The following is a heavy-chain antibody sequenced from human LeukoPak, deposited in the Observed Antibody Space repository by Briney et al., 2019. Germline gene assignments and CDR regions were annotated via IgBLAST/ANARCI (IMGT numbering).Heavy chain of an antibody. CDR2: INHSGST. J-gene: IGHJ4*02. V-gene: IGHV4-34*01. CDR1: GGSFSGYY. Sequence: SETLSLTCAVYGGSFSGYYWSWIRQPPGKGLEWIGEINHSGSTNYNPSLKSRVTISVDTSKNQFSLKLSSVTAADTAVYYCARAPLNSMIRGLGYFDYWGQGTLVTVSS. CDR3: ARAPLNSMIRGLGYFDY. D-gene: IGHD3-10*01.